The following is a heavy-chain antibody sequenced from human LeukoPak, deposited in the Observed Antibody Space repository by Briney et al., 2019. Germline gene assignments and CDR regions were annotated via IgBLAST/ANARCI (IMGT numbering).Heavy chain of an antibody. CDR2: INPNSGGT. V-gene: IGHV1-2*02. CDR3: ARGAYYDFWSRYSHSDY. D-gene: IGHD3-3*01. Sequence: ASVKVSCKASGYTFTGYYMHWVRQAPGQGLEWMGWINPNSGGTNYAQKFQGRVAMTRDTSIGTAYMELSRLRSDDTAVYYCARGAYYDFWSRYSHSDYWGQGTLVTVSS. J-gene: IGHJ4*02. CDR1: GYTFTGYY.